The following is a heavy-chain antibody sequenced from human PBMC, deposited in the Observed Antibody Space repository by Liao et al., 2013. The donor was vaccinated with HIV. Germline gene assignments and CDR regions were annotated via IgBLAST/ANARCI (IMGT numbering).Heavy chain of an antibody. V-gene: IGHV4-34*02. Sequence: QVHLQQWGAGLLKPSESLSLTCAVYGGSFSGYYWSWIRQAPGKGLEWIGEINHSGWTNYNPSLKSRVTISIDTSKNQFSLKLSSVTAADTAVYYCARGWDSSGWFPFYWGQGTLVTVSS. CDR3: ARGWDSSGWFPFY. CDR1: GGSFSGYY. J-gene: IGHJ4*02. CDR2: INHSGWT. D-gene: IGHD6-19*01.